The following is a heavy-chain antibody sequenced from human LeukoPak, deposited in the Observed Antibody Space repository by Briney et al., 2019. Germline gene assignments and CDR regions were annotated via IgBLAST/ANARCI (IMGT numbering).Heavy chain of an antibody. CDR3: ASPVTRYGGNF. V-gene: IGHV3-48*04. Sequence: GGSLRLSCAASGFTFSSYAMSWVRQAPGKGLEWVSHISSSSRPIYYADSVKGRFTVSRDNAKNSLYLQMDSLTAEDTAVYYCASPVTRYGGNFWGQGTLVTVSS. CDR1: GFTFSSYA. D-gene: IGHD4-23*01. J-gene: IGHJ4*02. CDR2: ISSSSRPI.